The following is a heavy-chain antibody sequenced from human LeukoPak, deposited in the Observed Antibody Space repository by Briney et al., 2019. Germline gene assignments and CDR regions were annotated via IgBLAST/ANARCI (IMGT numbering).Heavy chain of an antibody. D-gene: IGHD3-22*01. CDR1: GGSISSSSYY. V-gene: IGHV4-39*01. CDR3: ARQATYYYDSSGYYRLDY. CDR2: IYYSGST. J-gene: IGHJ4*02. Sequence: SETLSLTCTVSGGSISSSSYYWGWIRQPPGKGLEWIGSIYYSGSTYYNPSLKSRVTISVDTSKNQFSLKLSSVTAADTAVYYCARQATYYYDSSGYYRLDYWGQGTLVTASS.